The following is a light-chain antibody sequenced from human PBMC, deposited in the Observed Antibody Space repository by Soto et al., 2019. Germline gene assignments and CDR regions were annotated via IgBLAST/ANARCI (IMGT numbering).Light chain of an antibody. CDR1: QSVSGN. CDR3: QQYNNWPL. CDR2: GAS. J-gene: IGKJ1*01. Sequence: EIVMTQSPATLSVSPGERATLSCRASQSVSGNLAWYQQKPGQAPRLLIYGASTRATGITARFSGSGSGTEFTLTISSLQSEDFAVYYCQQYNNWPLFGQGTKVDIK. V-gene: IGKV3-15*01.